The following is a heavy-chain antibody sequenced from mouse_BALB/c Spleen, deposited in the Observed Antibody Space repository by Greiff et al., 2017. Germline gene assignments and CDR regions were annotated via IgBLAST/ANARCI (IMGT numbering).Heavy chain of an antibody. Sequence: VQLKESGAELVKPGASVKLSCTASGFNIKDTYMHWVKQRPEQGLEWIGRIDPANGNTKYDPKFQGKATITADTSSNTAYLQLSSLTSEDTAVYYCARRGYGNPFAYWGQGTLVTVSA. CDR2: IDPANGNT. V-gene: IGHV14-3*02. CDR1: GFNIKDTY. J-gene: IGHJ3*01. CDR3: ARRGYGNPFAY. D-gene: IGHD2-1*01.